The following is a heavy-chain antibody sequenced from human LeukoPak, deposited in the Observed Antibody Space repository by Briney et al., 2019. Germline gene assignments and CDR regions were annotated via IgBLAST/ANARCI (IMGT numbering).Heavy chain of an antibody. CDR2: ISGSGGST. D-gene: IGHD1-1*01. V-gene: IGHV3-23*01. CDR1: GFTFSSYA. J-gene: IGHJ3*02. Sequence: PGGSLRLSXAASGFTFSSYAMSWVRQAPGKGMEWVSAISGSGGSTYYADSVKGRFTISRDNSKNTLYLQMNSLRAEDTTVYYCARDQRGNAGTDAFDIWGQGTTVTVSS. CDR3: ARDQRGNAGTDAFDI.